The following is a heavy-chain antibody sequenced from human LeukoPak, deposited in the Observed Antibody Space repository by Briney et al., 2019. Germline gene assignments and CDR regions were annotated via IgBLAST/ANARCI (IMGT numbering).Heavy chain of an antibody. CDR2: IGGSGGST. Sequence: PGGSLRLSCAASRFTFSTYAMSWVRQAPGKGLEWVSIIGGSGGSTYYADSVKGRFTISRDNSKNTLYLQMNSLRAEDTAVYYCASGYDCSGGSCYPKNFDYWGQGTLVTVSS. D-gene: IGHD2-15*01. CDR1: RFTFSTYA. V-gene: IGHV3-23*01. CDR3: ASGYDCSGGSCYPKNFDY. J-gene: IGHJ4*02.